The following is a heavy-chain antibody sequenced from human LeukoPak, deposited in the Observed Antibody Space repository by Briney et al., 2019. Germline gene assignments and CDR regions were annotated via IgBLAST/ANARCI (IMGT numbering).Heavy chain of an antibody. CDR1: GFTFSSYA. V-gene: IGHV3-23*01. Sequence: GGSLRLSCAASGFTFSSYAINWVRQAPARGVEWVSAISHSGYTTYYAASLKDRFTISRDNSKNTLYLQMHSLRAEETAVYYCAKSQLGYCRGGSCFDAFDIWGQGTMVTVSS. CDR2: ISHSGYTT. J-gene: IGHJ3*02. CDR3: AKSQLGYCRGGSCFDAFDI. D-gene: IGHD2-15*01.